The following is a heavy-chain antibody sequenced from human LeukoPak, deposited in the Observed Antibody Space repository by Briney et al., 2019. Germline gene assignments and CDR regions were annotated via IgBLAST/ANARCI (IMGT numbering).Heavy chain of an antibody. V-gene: IGHV3-74*01. J-gene: IGHJ4*02. D-gene: IGHD3-10*01. Sequence: GGSLRLSCAASGFTFSSYWMHWVRQAPGKGLVWVSRINSDGSSTSYADSVKGRFTISRDNAKNSLYLQMNSLRAEDTAVYYCAREFPSWYYGSGSYYKIDYWGQGTLVTVSS. CDR2: INSDGSST. CDR3: AREFPSWYYGSGSYYKIDY. CDR1: GFTFSSYW.